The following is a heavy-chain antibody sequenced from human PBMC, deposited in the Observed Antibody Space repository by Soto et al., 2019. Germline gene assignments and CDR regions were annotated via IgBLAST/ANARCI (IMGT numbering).Heavy chain of an antibody. Sequence: SETLSLTCTVSGGSISSGGYYWSWIRQHPGKGLEWIGYIYYSGSTYYNPSLKSRVTISVDTSKNQFSLKLSSVTAADTAVYYCARVTRGDYYGSGSYDGYYYYYMDVWGKGTTVTVSS. D-gene: IGHD3-10*01. CDR2: IYYSGST. V-gene: IGHV4-31*03. J-gene: IGHJ6*03. CDR1: GGSISSGGYY. CDR3: ARVTRGDYYGSGSYDGYYYYYMDV.